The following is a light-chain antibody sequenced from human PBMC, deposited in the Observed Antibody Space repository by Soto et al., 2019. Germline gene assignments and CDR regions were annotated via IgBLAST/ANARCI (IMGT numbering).Light chain of an antibody. CDR3: QQYGSSPPYT. V-gene: IGKV3-20*01. CDR1: QSVSSSY. Sequence: EIVLTQSPGTLSLSPGERATLSCRASQSVSSSYLAWYQQKPGQAPRLLIYGASSRATVIPDRFSGSGSGTDFTLTISRLEPDDFAVYYCQQYGSSPPYTFGQGTKLEIK. J-gene: IGKJ2*01. CDR2: GAS.